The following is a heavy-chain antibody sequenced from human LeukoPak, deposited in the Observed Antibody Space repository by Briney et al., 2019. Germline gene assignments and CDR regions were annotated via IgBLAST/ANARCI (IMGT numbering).Heavy chain of an antibody. CDR1: GGTFSSYA. V-gene: IGHV1-69*13. J-gene: IGHJ4*02. Sequence: GASVKVSCKASGGTFSSYAISWVRQAPGQGLEWMGGIIPIFGTANYAQKFQGRVTITADESTSTACMELSSLRSEDTAVYYCAREARGRDGYNPDYWGQGTLVTVSS. D-gene: IGHD5-24*01. CDR3: AREARGRDGYNPDY. CDR2: IIPIFGTA.